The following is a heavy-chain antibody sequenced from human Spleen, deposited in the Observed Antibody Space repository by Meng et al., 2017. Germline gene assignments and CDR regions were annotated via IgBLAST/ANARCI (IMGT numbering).Heavy chain of an antibody. Sequence: QGQLKQWGAGRLKPSETPSLTCAVYGGAFSGYAWRGILQPPGKGLEWIGEINHSGSTNYNPSLKSRVTISVDTSKNQFSLKLSSVTAADTAVYYCARGLRGLRFGELHYGYWGQGTLVTVSS. CDR3: ARGLRGLRFGELHYGY. D-gene: IGHD3-10*01. CDR2: INHSGST. CDR1: GGAFSGYA. J-gene: IGHJ4*02. V-gene: IGHV4-34*01.